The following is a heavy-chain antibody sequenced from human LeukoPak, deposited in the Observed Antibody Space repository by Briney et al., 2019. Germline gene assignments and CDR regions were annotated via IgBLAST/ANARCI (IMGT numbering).Heavy chain of an antibody. Sequence: GGSLRLSCAASGFTFSSYSMNWVRLAPGKGLEWTSYISAGGTPVYYADSVEGRFTVSRDNEKNSVYLQLNSLRADDTAVYYCARDFRSSSWYIGDYWGQGAQVTVSS. D-gene: IGHD6-13*01. CDR2: ISAGGTPV. CDR1: GFTFSSYS. CDR3: ARDFRSSSWYIGDY. V-gene: IGHV3-48*01. J-gene: IGHJ4*02.